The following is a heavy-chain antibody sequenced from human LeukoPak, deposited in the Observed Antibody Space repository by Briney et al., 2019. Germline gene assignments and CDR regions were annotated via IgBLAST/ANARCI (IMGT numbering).Heavy chain of an antibody. Sequence: SETLSLTCAVSGGSINSHYWGWIRQPPGKGLQWIGDIYSTGKNNYNPSLKSRVTISLDTSKSHLSLNLTSVLATDTAIYYCVRRDTGWNYFDYWGQGILVTVSS. CDR2: IYSTGKN. J-gene: IGHJ4*02. V-gene: IGHV4-4*08. D-gene: IGHD6-19*01. CDR3: VRRDTGWNYFDY. CDR1: GGSINSHY.